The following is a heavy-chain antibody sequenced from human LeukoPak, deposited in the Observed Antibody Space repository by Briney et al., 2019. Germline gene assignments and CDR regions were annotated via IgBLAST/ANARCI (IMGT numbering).Heavy chain of an antibody. V-gene: IGHV4-30-4*01. CDR1: GGSISSGGYY. CDR3: ATKLRGFWYLDL. Sequence: SQTLSLTCTVSGGSISSGGYYWSWIRQPPGKGLEWIGYIYYSGSTYYNPSLKSRVTISVDTSKNQFSLKLSSVTAADTAVYYCATKLRGFWYLDLWGRGTLVTVSS. CDR2: IYYSGST. D-gene: IGHD5-24*01. J-gene: IGHJ2*01.